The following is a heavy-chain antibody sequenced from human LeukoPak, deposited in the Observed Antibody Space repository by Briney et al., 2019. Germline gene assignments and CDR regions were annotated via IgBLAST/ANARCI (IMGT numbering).Heavy chain of an antibody. V-gene: IGHV3-11*04. CDR2: ISGLGIST. CDR3: ARRYYYDTSGYSIDH. J-gene: IGHJ4*02. Sequence: PGGSLRLSCAASGFTFHDYYMSWIRHVPGKGLEWVSHISGLGISTKYGDSVKGRFTISRDNAKNSLYLQMNSLGAEDTAVYYCARRYYYDTSGYSIDHWGQGTLVTVSA. D-gene: IGHD3-22*01. CDR1: GFTFHDYY.